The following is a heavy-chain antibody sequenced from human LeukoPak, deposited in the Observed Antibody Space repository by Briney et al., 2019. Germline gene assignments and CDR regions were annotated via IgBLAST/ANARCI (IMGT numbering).Heavy chain of an antibody. J-gene: IGHJ6*03. V-gene: IGHV3-21*01. CDR1: GVTFSSHS. CDR2: ISSSSSYI. D-gene: IGHD6-19*01. Sequence: GGALRLSCAASGVTFSSHSRNWVRQAPGKGLEWVSSISSSSSYIYYADSVKGRFTISRDNAKKSLYLQMNRLRAEDTAVYYCAKDTGWYYMDVWGKGTTVTVPS. CDR3: AKDTGWYYMDV.